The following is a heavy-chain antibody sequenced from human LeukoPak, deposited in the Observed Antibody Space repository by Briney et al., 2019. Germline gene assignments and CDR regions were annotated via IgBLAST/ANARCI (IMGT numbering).Heavy chain of an antibody. Sequence: ASVKVSCKASGGTFSSYAISWVRQAPGQGLEWMGGIIPIFGTANYAQKFQGRVTITTDEYTSTAYMELSSLRSEDTAVYYCARAEYSSSYNWFDPWGQGTLVTVSS. D-gene: IGHD6-6*01. CDR2: IIPIFGTA. CDR3: ARAEYSSSYNWFDP. J-gene: IGHJ5*02. CDR1: GGTFSSYA. V-gene: IGHV1-69*05.